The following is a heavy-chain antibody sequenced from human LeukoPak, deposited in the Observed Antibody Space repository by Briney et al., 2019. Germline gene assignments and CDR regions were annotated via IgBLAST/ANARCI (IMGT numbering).Heavy chain of an antibody. CDR2: MNPNSGNT. V-gene: IGHV1-8*03. CDR1: GYTFTNYD. Sequence: ASVKVSCKAYGYTFTNYDINWVRQATGQGLEWMGWMNPNSGNTGYTQKFQGRVTITRNTSISTAYMELSSLRSEDTALYYCARTLLYCSTTSCYHNWFDPWGQGTLVTVSS. CDR3: ARTLLYCSTTSCYHNWFDP. J-gene: IGHJ5*02. D-gene: IGHD2-2*01.